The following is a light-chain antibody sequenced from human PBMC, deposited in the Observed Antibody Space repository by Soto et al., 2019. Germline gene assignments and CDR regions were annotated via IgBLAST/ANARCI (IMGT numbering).Light chain of an antibody. J-gene: IGKJ1*01. CDR3: QQSYSSPQT. CDR1: QDISSY. V-gene: IGKV1-39*01. CDR2: DAT. Sequence: DIQMTQSPSSLSASVGDRVTITCQASQDISSYLNWYQQKPGKAPKLLIYDATNLAKGVPSRFSGSGSGTDFTFPISSLQPQDFATYFCQQSYSSPQTFGQGTKVDIK.